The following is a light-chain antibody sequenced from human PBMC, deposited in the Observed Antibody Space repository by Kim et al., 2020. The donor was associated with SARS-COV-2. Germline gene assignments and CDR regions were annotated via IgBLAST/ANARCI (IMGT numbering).Light chain of an antibody. J-gene: IGLJ3*02. CDR2: DVS. Sequence: QSITFSCTGTSSDVGSDNYVSWYQQHPGKAPNLLIYDVSKRPSAVSKRFSGSKSGNTASLTISGLQAEDEADYYCNSYTTSSSWVFGGGTQLTVL. V-gene: IGLV2-14*03. CDR1: SSDVGSDNY. CDR3: NSYTTSSSWV.